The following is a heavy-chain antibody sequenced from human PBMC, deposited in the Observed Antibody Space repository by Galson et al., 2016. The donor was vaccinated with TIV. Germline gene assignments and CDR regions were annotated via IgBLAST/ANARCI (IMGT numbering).Heavy chain of an antibody. CDR2: TFYRSKWYN. CDR3: ARATPSVFGIIMTLDS. J-gene: IGHJ4*02. CDR1: GDSVSSNSAA. V-gene: IGHV6-1*01. D-gene: IGHD3-16*01. Sequence: CAISGDSVSSNSAAWNWLRQPPSRGLEWLGRTFYRSKWYNDYAPSVKSRITINPDTSKNQFSLQLTSVTPEDTAVYYCARATPSVFGIIMTLDSWGQGTLVTVSS.